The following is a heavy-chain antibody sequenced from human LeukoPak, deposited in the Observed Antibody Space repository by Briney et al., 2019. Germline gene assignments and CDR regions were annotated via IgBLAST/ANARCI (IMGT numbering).Heavy chain of an antibody. CDR2: IYYSGSA. CDR1: GGSVNSGTYY. V-gene: IGHV4-39*07. Sequence: SETLSLTCTVSGGSVNSGTYYWCWIRQPPGKGLEWIGNIYYSGSAYYNPSLKSRVTMSVDTSKNQFSLKLSSVTAADTAVYYCARKPIVNSAWYYFDYWGQGTLVTVSS. CDR3: ARKPIVNSAWYYFDY. J-gene: IGHJ4*02. D-gene: IGHD3-22*01.